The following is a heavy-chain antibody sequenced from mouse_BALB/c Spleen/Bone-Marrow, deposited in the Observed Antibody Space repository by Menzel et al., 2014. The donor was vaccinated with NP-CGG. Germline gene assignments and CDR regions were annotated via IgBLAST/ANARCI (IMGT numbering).Heavy chain of an antibody. CDR1: GFAFSSYD. J-gene: IGHJ4*01. CDR2: ISSGGSYT. CDR3: ARHLITYGMDY. D-gene: IGHD2-4*01. V-gene: IGHV5-9*02. Sequence: EVKVVESGGGLVKPGGSLKLSCAASGFAFSSYDMSWVRQTPEKRLEWVATISSGGSYTYYPDSVKGRFTISRDNARNTLYLQMSSLRSEDTALYYCARHLITYGMDYWGQGTSVTVSS.